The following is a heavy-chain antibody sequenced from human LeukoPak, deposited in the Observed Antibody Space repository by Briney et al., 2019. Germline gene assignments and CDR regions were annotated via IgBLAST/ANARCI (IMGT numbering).Heavy chain of an antibody. CDR2: IYYSGST. CDR1: GGSISSHY. V-gene: IGHV4-59*11. Sequence: SETLSLTCTVSGGSISSHYWSWIRQPPGKGLEWIGYIYYSGSTNYNPSLKSRVTISVDTSKNQFSLKLSSVTAADTAVYCCARGGRGTIFGVAPYNWFDPWGQGTLVTVSS. D-gene: IGHD3-3*01. CDR3: ARGGRGTIFGVAPYNWFDP. J-gene: IGHJ5*02.